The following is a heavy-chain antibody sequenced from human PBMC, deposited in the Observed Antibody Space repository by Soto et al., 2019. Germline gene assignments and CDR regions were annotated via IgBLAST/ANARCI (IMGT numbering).Heavy chain of an antibody. CDR1: GFSLSTSGVG. J-gene: IGHJ4*02. CDR3: AHRPSYCSGRSCYSSFDY. V-gene: IGHV2-5*02. CDR2: IYWDDDK. Sequence: QITLKESGPTLVKPTQTLTLTCTFSGFSLSTSGVGVGWIRQPPGKALEWLALIYWDDDKRYSPSLKSRLTITKDTSKNQVVLTLTNLHPLDTATYYCAHRPSYCSGRSCYSSFDYWGQGTLVTVSS. D-gene: IGHD2-15*01.